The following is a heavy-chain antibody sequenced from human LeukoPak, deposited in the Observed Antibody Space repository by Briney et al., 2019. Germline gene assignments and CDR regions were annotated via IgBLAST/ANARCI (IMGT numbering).Heavy chain of an antibody. CDR1: GFTFNRDN. D-gene: IGHD2-15*01. J-gene: IGHJ5*02. Sequence: AGTLTLTCAASGFTFNRDNMNWVRRAPGQGLERVSFISTSSSYIYYADPVRVRFTTSRANAKKSLYLQMNSLIAADTAVYSCARGADGVSSNSRGWFDPWGQGTLVSVSS. V-gene: IGHV3-21*01. CDR3: ARGADGVSSNSRGWFDP. CDR2: ISTSSSYI.